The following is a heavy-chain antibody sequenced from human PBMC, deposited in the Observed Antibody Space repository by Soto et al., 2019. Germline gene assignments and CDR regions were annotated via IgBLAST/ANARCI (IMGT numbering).Heavy chain of an antibody. Sequence: ESGGGVVQPGRSLRLSCAASGFTFSSYGMHWVRQAPGKGLEWVAVIWYDGSNKYYADSVKGRFTISRDNSKNTLYLQMNSLRAEDTAVYYCAREGYSSGYSDAFDIWGQGTMVTVSS. CDR2: IWYDGSNK. V-gene: IGHV3-33*01. CDR1: GFTFSSYG. D-gene: IGHD6-19*01. J-gene: IGHJ3*02. CDR3: AREGYSSGYSDAFDI.